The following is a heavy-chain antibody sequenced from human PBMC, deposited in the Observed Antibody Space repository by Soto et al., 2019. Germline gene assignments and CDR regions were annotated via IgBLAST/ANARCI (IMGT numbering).Heavy chain of an antibody. Sequence: EVQLVESGGGLVQPGGSLRLSCAASEFTSITYCMSWVRQAPGKGLECVASIKPDGSEKSYVDSVKGRFTISRDNAKNALDLQLNGLRGEDTSVYYCASVEGYGEPSRGYWYFGLWGRGPLVTVSS. D-gene: IGHD4-17*01. J-gene: IGHJ2*01. CDR3: ASVEGYGEPSRGYWYFGL. CDR2: IKPDGSEK. CDR1: EFTSITYC. V-gene: IGHV3-7*01.